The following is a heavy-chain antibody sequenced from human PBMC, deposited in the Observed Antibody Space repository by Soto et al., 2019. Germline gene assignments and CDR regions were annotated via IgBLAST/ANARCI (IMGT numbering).Heavy chain of an antibody. CDR1: GGLMNNGDDH. Sequence: SXTLSLACTVSGGLMNNGDDHWSWIRQPPGKGLEWIGYTYPSGSTYYNASLRSRVTISIDASKNQFSLKPNSVTAADTAVYSCAREGGYDSPHGRWGQGTMVTV. D-gene: IGHD5-12*01. CDR2: TYPSGST. V-gene: IGHV4-30-4*01. J-gene: IGHJ4*02. CDR3: AREGGYDSPHGR.